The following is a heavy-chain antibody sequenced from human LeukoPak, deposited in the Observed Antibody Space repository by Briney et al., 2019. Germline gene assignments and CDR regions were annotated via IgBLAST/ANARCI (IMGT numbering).Heavy chain of an antibody. D-gene: IGHD4-17*01. CDR3: AKDYGDYEGY. Sequence: PGGSLRLSCTASGFTFSFYMMNWVRQAPGKGLEWVSAISGSGGSTYYADSVKGRFTISRDNSKNTLYLQMNSLRAEDTAVYYCAKDYGDYEGYWGQGTLVTVSS. CDR2: ISGSGGST. CDR1: GFTFSFYM. V-gene: IGHV3-23*01. J-gene: IGHJ4*02.